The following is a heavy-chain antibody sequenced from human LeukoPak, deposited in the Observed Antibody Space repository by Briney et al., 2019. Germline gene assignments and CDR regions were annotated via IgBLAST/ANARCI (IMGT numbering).Heavy chain of an antibody. Sequence: ASVKVSCKASGGTFSSYAISWVRQAPGQGLEWMGGIIPIFGTANYAQKFQGRVTITADKSTSTAYMELSSLRSEDTAVYYCARVWGGSYGSQSYYYYYMDVWGKGTTVTVSS. CDR2: IIPIFGTA. CDR1: GGTFSSYA. J-gene: IGHJ6*03. V-gene: IGHV1-69*06. D-gene: IGHD5-18*01. CDR3: ARVWGGSYGSQSYYYYYMDV.